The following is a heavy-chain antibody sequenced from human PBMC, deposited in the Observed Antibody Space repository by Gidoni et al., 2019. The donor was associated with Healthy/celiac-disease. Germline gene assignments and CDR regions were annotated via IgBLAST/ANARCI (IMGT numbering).Heavy chain of an antibody. V-gene: IGHV3-66*01. CDR2: IYSGGST. Sequence: EVQLVESGGGLVQPGGSLRLSCAASGFPVSSNYMSWVRQAPGKGLEWVSVIYSGGSTYYADSVKGRFTISRDNSKNTLYLQMNSLRAEDTAVYYCARVKTRYCSGGSCPDYWGQGTLVTVSS. CDR3: ARVKTRYCSGGSCPDY. CDR1: GFPVSSNY. J-gene: IGHJ4*02. D-gene: IGHD2-15*01.